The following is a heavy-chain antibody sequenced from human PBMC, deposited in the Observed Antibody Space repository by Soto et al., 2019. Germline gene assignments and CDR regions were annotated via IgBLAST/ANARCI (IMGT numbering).Heavy chain of an antibody. V-gene: IGHV4-30-4*01. CDR3: ARLTMVRGVMVLSYYYYGMDV. CDR2: IYYSGST. Sequence: QVQLQESGPGLVKPSQTLSLTCTVSGGSISSGDYYWSWIRQPPGKGLEWIGYIYYSGSTYYNPSLKSRVTISVDTSKNQCSLKLSSVTAADTAVYYCARLTMVRGVMVLSYYYYGMDVWGQGTTVTVSS. CDR1: GGSISSGDYY. D-gene: IGHD3-10*01. J-gene: IGHJ6*02.